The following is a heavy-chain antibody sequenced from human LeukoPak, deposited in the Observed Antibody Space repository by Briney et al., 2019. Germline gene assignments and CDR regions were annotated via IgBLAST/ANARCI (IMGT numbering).Heavy chain of an antibody. J-gene: IGHJ4*02. D-gene: IGHD6-19*01. CDR1: GFTFSSYS. Sequence: GGSLRLSCAASGFTFSSYSMSWVRQAPGKGLEWVSSISSSSSYIYYADSVKGRFTISRDNAKNSLYLQMNSLRAEDTAVYYCAKDRAVAGILDYWGQGTLVTVSS. CDR2: ISSSSSYI. V-gene: IGHV3-21*04. CDR3: AKDRAVAGILDY.